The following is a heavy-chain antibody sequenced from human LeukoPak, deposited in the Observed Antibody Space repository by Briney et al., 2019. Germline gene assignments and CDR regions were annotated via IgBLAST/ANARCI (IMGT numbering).Heavy chain of an antibody. CDR1: GFTLSNSW. D-gene: IGHD3-22*01. CDR2: ISGSGGST. Sequence: GGSLRLSCAVSGFTLSNSWMHWVRQAPGKGLEWVSAISGSGGSTYYADSVKGRFTISRDNSKNTLYLQMNSLRAEDTAVYYCAKDRNYPIVVVINGWFDPWGQGTLVTVSS. J-gene: IGHJ5*02. CDR3: AKDRNYPIVVVINGWFDP. V-gene: IGHV3-23*01.